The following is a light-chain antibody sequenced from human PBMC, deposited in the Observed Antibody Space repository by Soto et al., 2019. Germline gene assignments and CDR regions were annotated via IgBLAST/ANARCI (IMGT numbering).Light chain of an antibody. CDR3: SSYAASNNFYFV. V-gene: IGLV2-8*01. CDR2: EVT. Sequence: QSALTQPPSASGSPGQSVTISCTGTSSDVGGYNYVSWYQQYPGRAPKLMISEVTKRPSGVPDRFSGSKSGNTASLTVSGLQAEDEAEYYCSSYAASNNFYFVFGGGTKLTVL. CDR1: SSDVGGYNY. J-gene: IGLJ3*02.